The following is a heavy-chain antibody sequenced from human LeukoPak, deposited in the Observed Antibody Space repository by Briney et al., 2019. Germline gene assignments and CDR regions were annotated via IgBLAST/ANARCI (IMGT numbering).Heavy chain of an antibody. Sequence: SQTLSLTCTVSGGSISRGGYYWSWIRQHPGKGLEWIGYIYCRGSTYYNPSVKSRVTISVDTSKNQFSLKLSSVTAADTAVYYCARDYIGMDVWGKGTTVTVSS. CDR3: ARDYIGMDV. V-gene: IGHV4-31*03. CDR2: IYCRGST. CDR1: GGSISRGGYY. D-gene: IGHD2-2*02. J-gene: IGHJ6*04.